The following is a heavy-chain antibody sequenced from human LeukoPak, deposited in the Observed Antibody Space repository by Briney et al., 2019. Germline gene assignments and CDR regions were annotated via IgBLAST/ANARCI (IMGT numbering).Heavy chain of an antibody. V-gene: IGHV3-48*03. CDR2: ISSSGSTI. CDR1: GFTFDDYG. CDR3: AELGITMIGGV. Sequence: GGSLRLSCAASGFTFDDYGLSWVRQVPGKGLEWVSYISSSGSTIYYADSVKGRFTISRDNAKNSLYLQMNSLRAEDAAVYYCAELGITMIGGVWGKGTTVTISS. D-gene: IGHD3-10*02. J-gene: IGHJ6*04.